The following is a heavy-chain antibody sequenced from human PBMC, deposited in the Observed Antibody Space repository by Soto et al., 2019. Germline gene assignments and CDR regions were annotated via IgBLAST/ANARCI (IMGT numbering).Heavy chain of an antibody. CDR3: ATEYYYGSGSNYYYYYGMDV. D-gene: IGHD3-10*01. V-gene: IGHV3-23*01. Sequence: PGWSLKLSCAATSSTFTSYTLRWVCQAPVKGLEWVSAISGSGGSTYYADSVKGRFTISRDNSKNTLYLQMNSLRAEDTAVYYCATEYYYGSGSNYYYYYGMDVWGQGT. CDR2: ISGSGGST. CDR1: SSTFTSYT. J-gene: IGHJ6*02.